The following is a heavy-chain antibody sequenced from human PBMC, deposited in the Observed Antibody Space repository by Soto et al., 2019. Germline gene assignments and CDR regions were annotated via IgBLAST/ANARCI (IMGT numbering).Heavy chain of an antibody. CDR2: IYYSGST. D-gene: IGHD6-19*01. V-gene: IGHV4-39*07. CDR3: ARVGRTGWVGDFDY. Sequence: SETLSLTCTVSGGSISSSSYYWGWIRQPPGKGLEWIGSIYYSGSTYYNPSLKSRVTVSRDNSKNTLYLQMNSLRVDDTAVYYCARVGRTGWVGDFDYWGQGVLVTVSS. CDR1: GGSISSSSYY. J-gene: IGHJ4*01.